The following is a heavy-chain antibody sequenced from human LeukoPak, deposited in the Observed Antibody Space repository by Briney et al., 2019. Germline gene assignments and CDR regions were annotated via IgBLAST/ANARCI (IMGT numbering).Heavy chain of an antibody. Sequence: GGSLRLSCAASGFTFSSYSMNWVRQAPGKGLEWVSYISSSSSTIYYADSVKGRFTISRDNAKNSLYLQMNSLRAEDTAVYYCAKDFQRFLEWLLFDYWGQGTLVTVSS. CDR2: ISSSSSTI. J-gene: IGHJ4*02. CDR3: AKDFQRFLEWLLFDY. V-gene: IGHV3-48*01. D-gene: IGHD3-3*01. CDR1: GFTFSSYS.